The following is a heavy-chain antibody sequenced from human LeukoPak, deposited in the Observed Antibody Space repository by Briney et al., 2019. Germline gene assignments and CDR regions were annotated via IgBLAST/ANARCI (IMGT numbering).Heavy chain of an antibody. Sequence: ASVKASCKASGGTFSSYAISWVRQAPGQGLEWMGGIIPIFGTANYAQKFQGRVTITADESTSTAYMELSSLRSEDTAVYYCANRLGATPLGYWGQGTLVTVSS. V-gene: IGHV1-69*13. CDR3: ANRLGATPLGY. D-gene: IGHD1-26*01. J-gene: IGHJ4*02. CDR2: IIPIFGTA. CDR1: GGTFSSYA.